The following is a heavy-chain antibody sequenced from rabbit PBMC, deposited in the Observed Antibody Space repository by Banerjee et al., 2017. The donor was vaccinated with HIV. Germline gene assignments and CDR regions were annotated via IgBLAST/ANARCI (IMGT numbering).Heavy chain of an antibody. Sequence: QSLEESGGDLVKPGASLTLTCTAAGFSLSRGYYMCWVRQAPGKGLEWIACIYVGSGGSTYYASWAKGRFTISKTSSTTVTLQMTSLTAADTATYFCARVGGYATYAYELWGPGTLVTVS. V-gene: IGHV1S40*01. D-gene: IGHD6-1*01. J-gene: IGHJ6*01. CDR3: ARVGGYATYAYEL. CDR2: IYVGSGGST. CDR1: GFSLSRGYY.